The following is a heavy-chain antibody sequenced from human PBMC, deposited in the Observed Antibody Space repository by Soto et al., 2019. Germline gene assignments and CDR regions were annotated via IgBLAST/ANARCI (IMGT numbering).Heavy chain of an antibody. Sequence: QVQLVESGGGVVQPGRSLRLSCAASGFTFSSYGMHWVRQAPGKGLEWVAVIWYDGSNKYYADSVKGRFTISRDNSKNTLYRQMNSLRAEDTAVYYCARDGAAARRGMDVWGQGTTVTVSS. CDR1: GFTFSSYG. CDR3: ARDGAAARRGMDV. D-gene: IGHD6-6*01. CDR2: IWYDGSNK. J-gene: IGHJ6*02. V-gene: IGHV3-33*01.